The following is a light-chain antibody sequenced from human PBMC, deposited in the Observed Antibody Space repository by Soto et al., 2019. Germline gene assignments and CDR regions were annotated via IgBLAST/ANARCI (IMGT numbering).Light chain of an antibody. CDR1: KIGTKS. CDR3: QVWDFDTDYYV. V-gene: IGLV3-21*02. Sequence: SYELTQPPSVSVAPGQTASISCGGHKIGTKSVHWYQQKAGQAPILLVYDNKDRPSGIPDRFSGSISGNAATLTISRVEVGDEADYYCQVWDFDTDYYVFATGTKLTVL. J-gene: IGLJ1*01. CDR2: DNK.